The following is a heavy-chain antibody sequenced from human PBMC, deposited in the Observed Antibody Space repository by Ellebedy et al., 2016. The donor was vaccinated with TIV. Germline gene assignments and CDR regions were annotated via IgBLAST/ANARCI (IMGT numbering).Heavy chain of an antibody. D-gene: IGHD2/OR15-2a*01. CDR1: GFTFSSYD. CDR3: AKVPVEYCFSPPCFYLDD. V-gene: IGHV3-30*18. CDR2: ISYDTNNK. Sequence: PGGSLRLSCAASGFTFSSYDMHCVRQAPGKGLEWVAVISYDTNNKYYADSVKGRFTISSDNSKNTLYLQLNSLRPEDTSVYYCAKVPVEYCFSPPCFYLDDWGQGTLVTVTS. J-gene: IGHJ4*02.